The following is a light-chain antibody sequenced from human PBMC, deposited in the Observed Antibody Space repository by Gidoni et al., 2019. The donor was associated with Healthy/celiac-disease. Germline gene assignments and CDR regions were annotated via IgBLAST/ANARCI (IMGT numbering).Light chain of an antibody. Sequence: EIVLTKSPATLSLSPGERATLSCRASQSVSSYLAWYQQKPGQAPRLLIYDASNRATGIPARFSGSGSGTDFTLTISSLEPEDFAVYYCQQRSYWPREFTFGPGTKVDIK. CDR3: QQRSYWPREFT. V-gene: IGKV3-11*01. J-gene: IGKJ3*01. CDR2: DAS. CDR1: QSVSSY.